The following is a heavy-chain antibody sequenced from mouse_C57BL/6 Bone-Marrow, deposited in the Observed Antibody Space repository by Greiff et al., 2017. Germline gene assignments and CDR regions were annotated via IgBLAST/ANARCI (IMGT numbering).Heavy chain of an antibody. D-gene: IGHD2-2*01. J-gene: IGHJ1*03. CDR3: TRQNGYDD. CDR1: GYTFTSYW. CDR2: IYPGNSDT. Sequence: VQLKQSGTVLARPGASVKMSCKTSGYTFTSYWMHWVKQRPGQGLEWIGAIYPGNSDTSYNQKFKGKAKLTAGTSASTAYMELSSLTNEDSAVYYCTRQNGYDDWGTGTTVTVSS. V-gene: IGHV1-5*01.